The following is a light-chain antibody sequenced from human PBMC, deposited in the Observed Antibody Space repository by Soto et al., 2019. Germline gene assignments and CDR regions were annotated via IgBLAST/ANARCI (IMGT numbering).Light chain of an antibody. J-gene: IGKJ2*01. CDR2: KAS. V-gene: IGKV1-5*03. CDR3: QQYGSSPP. CDR1: QRISSW. Sequence: DIQMTQSPSTLSASVGDRVTITCRASQRISSWLAWYQQKPGKAPRLLIQKASSLESGVPSRFSGSGSGTKFTLSISSLQPDDFATYYCQQYGSSPPFGQGTKLEIK.